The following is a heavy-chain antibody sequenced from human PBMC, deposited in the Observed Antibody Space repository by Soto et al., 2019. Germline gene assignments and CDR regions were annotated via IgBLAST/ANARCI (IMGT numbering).Heavy chain of an antibody. Sequence: SETLSLTCTVSGGSISSYYWSWIRQPPGKGLEWIGYIYYSGSTNYNPSLKSRVTISVDTSKNQFSLKLSSVTAADTAVYYCASTPVVAATTTFDYWGQGALVTVSS. V-gene: IGHV4-59*01. CDR2: IYYSGST. CDR3: ASTPVVAATTTFDY. CDR1: GGSISSYY. J-gene: IGHJ4*02. D-gene: IGHD2-15*01.